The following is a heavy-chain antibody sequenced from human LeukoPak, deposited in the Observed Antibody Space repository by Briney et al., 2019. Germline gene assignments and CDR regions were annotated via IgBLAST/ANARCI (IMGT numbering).Heavy chain of an antibody. CDR3: ARGDGYNPFDY. J-gene: IGHJ4*02. CDR2: INSDGSST. CDR1: GFTFSSYW. V-gene: IGHV3-74*01. D-gene: IGHD5-24*01. Sequence: GGSLRLSCAASGFTFSSYWMDWVRQAPGKGLGWVSRINSDGSSTSYADSVKGRFTISRDNAKNTLYLQMNSLRAEDTAVYYCARGDGYNPFDYWGQGTLVTVSS.